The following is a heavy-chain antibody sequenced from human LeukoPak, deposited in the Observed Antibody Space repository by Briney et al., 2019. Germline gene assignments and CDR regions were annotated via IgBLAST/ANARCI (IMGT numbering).Heavy chain of an antibody. CDR1: GDSMNDYF. J-gene: IGHJ4*02. CDR2: MYTSGST. Sequence: SETLSLTCTVSGDSMNDYFWTWIRQPAGKGLEWIGRMYTSGSTNYNPSLKSRVTISVDTSKNQFSLKLTSVTAADTAVYYCARGGSGWSYYFDYWGQGTLVTVSS. V-gene: IGHV4-4*07. CDR3: ARGGSGWSYYFDY. D-gene: IGHD6-19*01.